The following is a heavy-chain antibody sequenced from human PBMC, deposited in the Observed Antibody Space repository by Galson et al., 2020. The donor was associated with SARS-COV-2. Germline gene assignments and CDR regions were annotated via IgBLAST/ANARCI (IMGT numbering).Heavy chain of an antibody. D-gene: IGHD1-26*01. J-gene: IGHJ4*02. Sequence: GGSLRLSCAASGFTFSNYWMHWVRQAPGKGLVWVSRINSNGTSISYADSVKGRFTISRDNAKNTLYLQMNSLRVEDTAFYCTATRAYWGQGTLVTVS. CDR3: ATRAY. CDR1: GFTFSNYW. CDR2: INSNGTSI. V-gene: IGHV3-74*01.